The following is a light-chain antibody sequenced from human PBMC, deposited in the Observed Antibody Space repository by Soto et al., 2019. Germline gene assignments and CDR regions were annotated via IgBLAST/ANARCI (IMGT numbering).Light chain of an antibody. CDR2: DAS. V-gene: IGKV3-20*01. J-gene: IGKJ5*01. Sequence: EIVLTQSPATLSLSPGERATLSCRASQSVSSYLAWYQQKPGQAPRLLIYDASNRATGVPDRFSGSGSATDFTLTISRLEPEDSAVYYCHHYDSSPPYTFGQGTRLEIK. CDR1: QSVSSY. CDR3: HHYDSSPPYT.